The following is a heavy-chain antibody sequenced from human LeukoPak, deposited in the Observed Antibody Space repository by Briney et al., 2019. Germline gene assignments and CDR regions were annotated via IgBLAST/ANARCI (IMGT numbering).Heavy chain of an antibody. J-gene: IGHJ4*02. D-gene: IGHD3-22*01. CDR3: ARDVRIVYYDRSPDY. V-gene: IGHV3-30*02. CDR2: IGHDGSNN. CDR1: GFSFNKYG. Sequence: PGGSLRLSCAASGFSFNKYGMHWVRQAPGKGLEWVAYIGHDGSNNYYADSVKGRFTISRDSSKNTLYLQMNSLRAEDAAVYYCARDVRIVYYDRSPDYWGQGTLVTVSS.